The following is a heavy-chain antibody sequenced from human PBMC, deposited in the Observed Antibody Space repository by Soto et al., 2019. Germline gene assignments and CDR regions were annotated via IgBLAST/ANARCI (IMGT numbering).Heavy chain of an antibody. CDR1: GYTFMSYW. CDR2: IYPGDSDT. V-gene: IGHV5-51*01. D-gene: IGHD3-10*01. Sequence: ESLTISRKGSGYTFMSYWIGWVRQMPGKGLEWMGIIYPGDSDTKYSPSFQGHVTLSADKSINTVYLHWNSLKASDTAIYYCARHGWQPGIDYWGQGTLVTVSS. J-gene: IGHJ4*02. CDR3: ARHGWQPGIDY.